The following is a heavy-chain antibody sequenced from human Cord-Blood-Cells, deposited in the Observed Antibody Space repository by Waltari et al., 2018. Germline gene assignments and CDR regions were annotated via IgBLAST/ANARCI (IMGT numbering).Heavy chain of an antibody. CDR2: INPNSGGT. D-gene: IGHD2-8*01. Sequence: QVQLVQSGAEVKKPGASVKVSCKASGYTFPGYYRHWVRPAPGQGLEWMGWINPNSGGTNYAQKFQGRVTMTRDTSISTAYMELSRLRSDDTAVYYCARGGLVMVYARGGFDPWGQGTLVTVSS. CDR3: ARGGLVMVYARGGFDP. J-gene: IGHJ5*02. CDR1: GYTFPGYY. V-gene: IGHV1-2*02.